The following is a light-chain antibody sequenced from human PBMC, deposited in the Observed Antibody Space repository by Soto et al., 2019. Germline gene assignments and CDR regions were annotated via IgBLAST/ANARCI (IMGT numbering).Light chain of an antibody. J-gene: IGLJ1*01. CDR3: GTWDSSLSAYV. Sequence: QSVLTQPPSVSAAPGQKGTISFSGSSSNIGNNYVSWYQQLPGTAPKLLIYDNNKRPSGIPDRFSDSKSGTSATLGITGLQTGDEADYYCGTWDSSLSAYVFGTGTKVTV. CDR2: DNN. V-gene: IGLV1-51*01. CDR1: SSNIGNNY.